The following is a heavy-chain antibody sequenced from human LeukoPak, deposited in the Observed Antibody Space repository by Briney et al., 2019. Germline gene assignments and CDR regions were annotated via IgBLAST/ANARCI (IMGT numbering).Heavy chain of an antibody. CDR1: GGSISSGGYS. J-gene: IGHJ4*02. V-gene: IGHV4-30-2*01. CDR3: ARGGCYGKIDY. D-gene: IGHD2-2*01. CDR2: IYHSGST. Sequence: SQTLSLTCAVPGGSISSGGYSWSWIRQPPGKGLEWIGYIYHSGSTYYNPSLKSRVTISVDRSKNQFSLKLSSVTAADTAVYYCARGGCYGKIDYWGQGTLVTVSS.